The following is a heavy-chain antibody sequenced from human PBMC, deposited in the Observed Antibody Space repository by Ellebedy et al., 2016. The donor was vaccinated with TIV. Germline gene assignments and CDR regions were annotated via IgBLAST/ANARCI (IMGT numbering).Heavy chain of an antibody. J-gene: IGHJ4*02. CDR1: GLTFSDNA. D-gene: IGHD2-21*01. Sequence: PGGSLRPSCPASGLTFSDNAMSWVRQAPGKGLGWVSSIIDSGSSTYYTDSVKGRFTISRDNSKNTLYLQMSSLTPEDTAVYYCVPRMVVAFEYWGQGTLVTVSS. CDR2: IIDSGSST. V-gene: IGHV3-64D*09. CDR3: VPRMVVAFEY.